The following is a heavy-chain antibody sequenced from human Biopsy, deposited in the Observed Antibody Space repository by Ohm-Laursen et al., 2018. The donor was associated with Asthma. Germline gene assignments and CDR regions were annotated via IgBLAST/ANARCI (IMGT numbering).Heavy chain of an antibody. V-gene: IGHV3-23*01. J-gene: IGHJ4*02. CDR2: ITGSGGFT. CDR1: GFTFSNYA. Sequence: SLRLSCTASGFTFSNYAMSWVRQAPGKGLEWVSSITGSGGFTYYADSVKGRFTISRDKSENTLYLQMNSLRVEDTAVYYCARGDSSGWSHYYFDYWGQGTLVTVSS. D-gene: IGHD6-19*01. CDR3: ARGDSSGWSHYYFDY.